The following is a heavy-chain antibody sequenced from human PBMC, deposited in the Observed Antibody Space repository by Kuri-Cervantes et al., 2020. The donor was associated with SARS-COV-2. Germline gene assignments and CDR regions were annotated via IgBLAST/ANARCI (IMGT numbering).Heavy chain of an antibody. Sequence: GGSLRLSCAASGFTFKNFVMHWVRQAPGKGLEWVAFVSPDGTTANYADSVKGRFTISRDNSKNTVSLELSSLRAEDTAVYYCARGPRGAGFDYWGQGTLVTVSS. V-gene: IGHV3-30*04. J-gene: IGHJ4*02. CDR3: ARGPRGAGFDY. CDR2: VSPDGTTA. CDR1: GFTFKNFV. D-gene: IGHD3-10*01.